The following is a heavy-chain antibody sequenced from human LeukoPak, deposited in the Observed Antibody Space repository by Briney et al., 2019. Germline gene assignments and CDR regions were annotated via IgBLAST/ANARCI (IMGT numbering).Heavy chain of an antibody. Sequence: PGGSLRLSCAASGFTFSSYWMHWVRQAPGKGLMWVSRIKNDGYETNYADSVKGRFTISRDNAKNTLYLQMNSLTVEDTAVYYCASERVYYGLDVWGQGTTVSVSS. J-gene: IGHJ6*02. CDR3: ASERVYYGLDV. V-gene: IGHV3-74*01. CDR2: IKNDGYET. CDR1: GFTFSSYW.